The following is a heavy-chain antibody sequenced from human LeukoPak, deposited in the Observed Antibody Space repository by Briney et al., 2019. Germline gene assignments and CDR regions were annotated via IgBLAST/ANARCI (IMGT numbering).Heavy chain of an antibody. CDR1: GYKFTDDY. V-gene: IGHV1-2*02. D-gene: IGHD3-16*01. Sequence: GASVKVSCKAAGYKFTDDYMHRARQDPGQGLEFMGWINPDSGFTNYAQKFKGRVTMTRDTSISTAYLEVRSLTSDDTAVYYCAPTAEAYTSWWKVWGQGTLVTVSS. CDR2: INPDSGFT. CDR3: APTAEAYTSWWKV. J-gene: IGHJ4*02.